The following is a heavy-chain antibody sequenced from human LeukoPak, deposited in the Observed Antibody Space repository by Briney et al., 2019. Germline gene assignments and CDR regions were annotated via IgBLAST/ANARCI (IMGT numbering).Heavy chain of an antibody. CDR1: GYTFTSYG. CDR3: ARDHSSGWYVSDY. V-gene: IGHV1-18*01. J-gene: IGHJ4*02. CDR2: ISAYNGNT. D-gene: IGHD6-19*01. Sequence: ASVKVSCKASGYTFTSYGISWVRQAPGQGLEWMGWISAYNGNTNYAQKFQGRVTMTRDTSTSTVYMELSSLRSEDTAVYYCARDHSSGWYVSDYWGQGTLVTVSS.